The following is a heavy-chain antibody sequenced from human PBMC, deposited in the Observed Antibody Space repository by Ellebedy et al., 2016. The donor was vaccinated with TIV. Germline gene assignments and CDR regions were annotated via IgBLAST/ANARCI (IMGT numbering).Heavy chain of an antibody. J-gene: IGHJ4*02. D-gene: IGHD3-22*01. CDR3: AHQGDYDSGGGIDC. V-gene: IGHV2-70*12. CDR2: IDYDDDK. Sequence: SGPTLVKPTQTLTLTCTFSGFSLTSYQMCVAWIRQPPGKALEWLARIDYDDDKYYSTSLKSRLTITKDTSKNQVVLTLTNMDPVDTATYYCAHQGDYDSGGGIDCWGQGTLVTVSS. CDR1: GFSLTSYQMC.